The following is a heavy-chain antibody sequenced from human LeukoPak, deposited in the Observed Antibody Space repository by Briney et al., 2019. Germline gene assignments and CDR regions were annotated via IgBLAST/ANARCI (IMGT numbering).Heavy chain of an antibody. J-gene: IGHJ4*02. CDR1: GLTFSSSW. CDR3: ARDLYADYVWGSFDY. CDR2: INPDGIKR. Sequence: GGSLRLSCAVSGLTFSSSWMDWVRQAPGKGLEWVASINPDGIKRYSADSVKGRFTISRDNARNSLYLQMDSLRVEDTAFYYCARDLYADYVWGSFDYWGQGTLVTVSS. D-gene: IGHD3-16*01. V-gene: IGHV3-7*01.